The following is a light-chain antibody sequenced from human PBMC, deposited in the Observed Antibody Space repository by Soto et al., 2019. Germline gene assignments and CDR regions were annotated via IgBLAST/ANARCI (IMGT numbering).Light chain of an antibody. CDR2: KVS. CDR1: QSLVHNDGNTY. V-gene: IGKV2-24*01. Sequence: DLVMTQTPLSSPVTLGQAASISCRSSQSLVHNDGNTYVSWLQQRPGQPPRLLIYKVSDRCSGVPDRCSGSGAGRDFTLTISRGEGEDVGVYYCMQATQAPWTFGQGAKVEI. CDR3: MQATQAPWT. J-gene: IGKJ1*01.